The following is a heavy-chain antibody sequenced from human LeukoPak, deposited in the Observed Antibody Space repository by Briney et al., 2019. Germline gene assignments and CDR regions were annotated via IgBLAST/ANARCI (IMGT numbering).Heavy chain of an antibody. V-gene: IGHV1-18*01. CDR2: ISSYNGNT. Sequence: ASVKVSCKASGYTFTSYGISWVRQAPGQGLEWMGWISSYNGNTNYAQKLQGRVTMTTDTSTNTAYMELRSLRSDDTAVYYCARLSQTPDYYSNGGYYYLGYWGQGTPVTVSS. CDR3: ARLSQTPDYYSNGGYYYLGY. J-gene: IGHJ4*02. CDR1: GYTFTSYG. D-gene: IGHD3-22*01.